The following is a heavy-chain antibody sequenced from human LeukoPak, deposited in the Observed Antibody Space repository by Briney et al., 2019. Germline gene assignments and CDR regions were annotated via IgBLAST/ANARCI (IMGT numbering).Heavy chain of an antibody. V-gene: IGHV4-39*07. CDR3: AREGDIVVVVAATALDAFDI. D-gene: IGHD2-15*01. J-gene: IGHJ3*02. Sequence: PSETLSLTCTVDGGSISSSSYYWGWLRQPPGKGLEWIGSIYYSGSTYYNPSLKSRVTISVDTSKNPFSLKLSSVTAADTAVYYCAREGDIVVVVAATALDAFDIWGQGTMVTVSS. CDR2: IYYSGST. CDR1: GGSISSSSYY.